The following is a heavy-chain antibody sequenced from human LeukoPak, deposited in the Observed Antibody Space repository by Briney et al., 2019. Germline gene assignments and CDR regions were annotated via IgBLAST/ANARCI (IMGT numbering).Heavy chain of an antibody. Sequence: SETLSLTCTVSGGSISSYYWSWIRQPPGKGLEWIGYIYYSGSTNYNPSLKSRVTVSVDTSKNQFSLKLSSVTAADTAVYYCARTPDDYGDYPFDYWGQGTLVTVSS. D-gene: IGHD4-17*01. V-gene: IGHV4-59*12. J-gene: IGHJ4*02. CDR2: IYYSGST. CDR1: GGSISSYY. CDR3: ARTPDDYGDYPFDY.